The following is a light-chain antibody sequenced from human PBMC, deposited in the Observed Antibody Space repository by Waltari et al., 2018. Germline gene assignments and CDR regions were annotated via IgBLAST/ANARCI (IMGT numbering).Light chain of an antibody. CDR1: SSYVGNYNH. CDR2: EVT. Sequence: QSALTQPPSVSGSPGQSVTISCTGTSSYVGNYNHVSWYQQSPGTAPKLIIYEVTNRPSGVPDRFSGSKSGNTASLTISGLQAEDESDYYCSSSTSSITWVFGGGTKLTVL. CDR3: SSSTSSITWV. V-gene: IGLV2-18*02. J-gene: IGLJ3*02.